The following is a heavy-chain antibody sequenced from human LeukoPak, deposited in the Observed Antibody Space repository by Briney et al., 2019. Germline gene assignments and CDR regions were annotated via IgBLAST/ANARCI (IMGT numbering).Heavy chain of an antibody. CDR1: GGPISSYY. Sequence: SETLSLTCTVSGGPISSYYWSWIRQPAGKGLEWIGRIYTSGSTNYNPSLKSRVTMSVDTSKNQFSLKLSSVTAADTAVYYCARYGSGSGSYKWFDPWGLGTLVTVSS. V-gene: IGHV4-4*07. CDR2: IYTSGST. J-gene: IGHJ5*02. D-gene: IGHD3-10*01. CDR3: ARYGSGSGSYKWFDP.